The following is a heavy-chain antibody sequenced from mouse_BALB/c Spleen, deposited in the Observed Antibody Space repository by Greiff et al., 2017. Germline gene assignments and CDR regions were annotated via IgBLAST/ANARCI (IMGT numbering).Heavy chain of an antibody. J-gene: IGHJ4*01. V-gene: IGHV2-6-5*01. D-gene: IGHD2-4*01. CDR2: IWGGGST. Sequence: QVQLKESGPGLVAPSQSLSITCTVSGFSLTDYGVSWIRQPPGKGLEWLGVIWGGGSTYYNSALKSRLSISKDNSKSQVFLKMNSLQTDDTAMYYCASHYDYDYDGTASYAMDYWGQGTSVTVSS. CDR3: ASHYDYDYDGTASYAMDY. CDR1: GFSLTDYG.